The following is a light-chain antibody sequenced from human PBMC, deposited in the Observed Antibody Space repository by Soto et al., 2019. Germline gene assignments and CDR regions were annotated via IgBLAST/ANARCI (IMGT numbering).Light chain of an antibody. V-gene: IGKV3-15*01. CDR1: QSVSTN. Sequence: EIVMTQSPATLSLSPGERATLSCRTSQSVSTNLVWYQQRPGQAPRLLIYGASTRATGVPARFSGSGSGTEFTLTISSLQSEDFAVYYCQQSGATFGQGTKVEIK. J-gene: IGKJ1*01. CDR3: QQSGAT. CDR2: GAS.